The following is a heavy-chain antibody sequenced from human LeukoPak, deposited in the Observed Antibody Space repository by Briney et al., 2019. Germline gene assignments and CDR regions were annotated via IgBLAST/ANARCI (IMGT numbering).Heavy chain of an antibody. CDR3: ARGVVAARFWFDP. V-gene: IGHV4-59*01. J-gene: IGHJ5*02. CDR1: GGSISSYY. Sequence: SETLSLTRTVSGGSISSYYWSCIRQPPGKGLEWIGYIYYSGSTNYNPSLKSRVTISVDTSKNQFSLKLSSVTAADTAVYYCARGVVAARFWFDPWGQGTLVTVSS. D-gene: IGHD2-15*01. CDR2: IYYSGST.